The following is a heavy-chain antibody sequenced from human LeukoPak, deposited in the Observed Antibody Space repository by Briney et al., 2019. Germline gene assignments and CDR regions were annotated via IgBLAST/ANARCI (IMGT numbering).Heavy chain of an antibody. CDR1: GYTFTSYA. V-gene: IGHV1-3*01. Sequence: ASVKVSCKASGYTFTSYAMHWVRQAPGQTLEWMGWINAGNGNTKYSQKFQGRVTITRDTSASTAYMELSSLRSEDTAVYYCARGRIAAAGTRVDYWGQGTLVTVSS. D-gene: IGHD6-13*01. CDR2: INAGNGNT. CDR3: ARGRIAAAGTRVDY. J-gene: IGHJ4*02.